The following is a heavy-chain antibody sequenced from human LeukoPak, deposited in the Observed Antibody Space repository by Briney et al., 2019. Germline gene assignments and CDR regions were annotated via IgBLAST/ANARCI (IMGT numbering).Heavy chain of an antibody. CDR2: ISGSGGST. J-gene: IGHJ4*02. CDR3: AKQGCTNGVCYLSGGIFDY. Sequence: GGSLRLSCAASGFTFSSYAMSWVRQAPGKGLEWVSAISGSGGSTYYADSVKGRFTISRDNSKNTLYLQMNSLRAEDTAVYYCAKQGCTNGVCYLSGGIFDYWGQGTLVTVSS. CDR1: GFTFSSYA. V-gene: IGHV3-23*01. D-gene: IGHD2-8*01.